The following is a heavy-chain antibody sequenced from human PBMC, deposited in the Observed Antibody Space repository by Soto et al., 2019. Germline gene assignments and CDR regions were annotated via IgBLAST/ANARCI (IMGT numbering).Heavy chain of an antibody. J-gene: IGHJ6*02. V-gene: IGHV4-59*01. Sequence: PSETLSLTCTVSGGSISSYYWSWIRQPPGKGLEWIGYIYYSGSTNYNPSLKSRVTISVDTSKNQFSLKLSSVTAADTAVYYCASGHSLYYYYGMDVWGQGTTVTVSS. CDR3: ASGHSLYYYYGMDV. D-gene: IGHD2-15*01. CDR2: IYYSGST. CDR1: GGSISSYY.